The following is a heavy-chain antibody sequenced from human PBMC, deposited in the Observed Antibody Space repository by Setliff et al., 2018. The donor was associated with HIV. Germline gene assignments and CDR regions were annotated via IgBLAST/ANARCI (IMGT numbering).Heavy chain of an antibody. CDR1: GGSISSGGYF. Sequence: SETLSLTCTVSGGSISSGGYFWSWIRQLPGKGLELIGYIYYSGNTNYNPSLKSLVTISIDMSKNRFFLKLNSVTASDTAIYYCGRDLHQPGYFYYVDVWGKGTAVTVSS. CDR3: GRDLHQPGYFYYVDV. CDR2: IYYSGNT. J-gene: IGHJ6*04. D-gene: IGHD3-16*01. V-gene: IGHV4-61*03.